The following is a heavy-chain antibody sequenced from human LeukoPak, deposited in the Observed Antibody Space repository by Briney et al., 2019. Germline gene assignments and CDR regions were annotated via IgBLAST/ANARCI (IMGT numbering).Heavy chain of an antibody. CDR2: INPNCGGT. CDR1: GYTFTGYY. V-gene: IGHV1-2*02. J-gene: IGHJ4*02. CDR3: ARDLEGDYYFDY. D-gene: IGHD2-21*02. Sequence: ASVKVSCKASGYTFTGYYMHWVRQAPGQGLEWMGWINPNCGGTNYAQKFQGRVTMTRDTSISTAYMELSRLRSDDTAVYYCARDLEGDYYFDYWGQGTLVTVSS.